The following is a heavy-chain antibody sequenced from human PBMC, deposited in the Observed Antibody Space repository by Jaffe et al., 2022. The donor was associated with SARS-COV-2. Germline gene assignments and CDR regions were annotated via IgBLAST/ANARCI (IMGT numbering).Heavy chain of an antibody. J-gene: IGHJ5*02. CDR3: ARKPLNYDFWSGYHRGWFDP. V-gene: IGHV4-34*01. CDR2: INHSGST. CDR1: GGSFSGYY. D-gene: IGHD3-3*01. Sequence: QVQLQQWGAGLLKPSETLSLTCAVYGGSFSGYYWSWIRQPPGKGLEWIGEINHSGSTNYNPSLKSRVTISVDTSKNQFSLKLSSVTAADTAVYYCARKPLNYDFWSGYHRGWFDPWGQGTLVTVSS.